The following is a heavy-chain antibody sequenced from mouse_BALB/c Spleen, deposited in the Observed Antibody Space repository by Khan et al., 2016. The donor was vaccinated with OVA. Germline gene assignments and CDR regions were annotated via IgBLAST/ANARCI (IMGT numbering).Heavy chain of an antibody. CDR1: GYSITSGYA. CDR3: ARGNYYGYYFDY. D-gene: IGHD1-1*01. CDR2: ISYSGVT. J-gene: IGHJ2*01. V-gene: IGHV3-2*02. Sequence: EVQLQESGPGLVKPSQSLSLTCTVTGYSITSGYAWNWIRQFPGNKLEWMGYISYSGVTRYTPSLKSRISITRDTSKNQFFLQLNSVTTEDTATYFCARGNYYGYYFDYWGQGTTLTVAS.